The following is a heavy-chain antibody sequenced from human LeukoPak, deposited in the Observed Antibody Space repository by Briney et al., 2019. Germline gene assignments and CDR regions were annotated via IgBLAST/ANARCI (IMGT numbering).Heavy chain of an antibody. J-gene: IGHJ4*02. Sequence: GGSLRLSCAASGFTFSIYAMSWVRQAPGKGLEWVSTISGSGGSTYYADSVRGRFTISRDNSKNTLYLQMNSLRAEDTAVYYCARGGHSSAFSDYWGQGALVTVSS. CDR2: ISGSGGST. CDR3: ARGGHSSAFSDY. V-gene: IGHV3-23*01. D-gene: IGHD3-22*01. CDR1: GFTFSIYA.